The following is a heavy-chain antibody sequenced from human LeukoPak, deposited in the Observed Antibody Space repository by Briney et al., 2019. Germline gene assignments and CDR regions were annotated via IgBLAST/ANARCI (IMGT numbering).Heavy chain of an antibody. CDR1: GGSFSGYY. V-gene: IGHV4-34*01. D-gene: IGHD5-18*01. Sequence: PSETLSLTCAVYGGSFSGYYWSWIRQPPGKGLEWSGEINHSGSTNYNPSLKSRVTISVDTSKNQFSLKLSSVTAADTAVYYCARGPGVYSYVPPFFDYWGQGTLVTVSS. CDR2: INHSGST. J-gene: IGHJ4*02. CDR3: ARGPGVYSYVPPFFDY.